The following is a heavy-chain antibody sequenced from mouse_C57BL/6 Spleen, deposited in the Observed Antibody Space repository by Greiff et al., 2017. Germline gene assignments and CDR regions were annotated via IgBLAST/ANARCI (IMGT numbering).Heavy chain of an antibody. J-gene: IGHJ2*01. CDR1: GFTFSSYA. Sequence: EVKLVESGEGLVKPGGSLKLSCSASGFTFSSYAMSWVRQTPEKRLEWVAYISSGGDYIYYADTVKGRFTISRDNARNTLYLQMSSLKSEDTAMYYCTREIPLRGDYFDYWGQGTTLTVSS. D-gene: IGHD5-1-1*01. V-gene: IGHV5-9-1*02. CDR2: ISSGGDYI. CDR3: TREIPLRGDYFDY.